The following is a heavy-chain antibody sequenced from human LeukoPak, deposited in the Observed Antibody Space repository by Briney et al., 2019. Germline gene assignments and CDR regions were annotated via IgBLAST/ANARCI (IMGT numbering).Heavy chain of an antibody. V-gene: IGHV1-18*01. CDR2: ISAYNGNT. Sequence: ASVKVSCKASGYTFTSNGISWVRQAPGQGLEWMGWISAYNGNTNYAQKLQGRVTMTTDTSTSTAYMELRSLRSDDTAVYYCARDRFYDYSNYYVDYWGQGTLVTVSS. J-gene: IGHJ4*02. D-gene: IGHD4-11*01. CDR3: ARDRFYDYSNYYVDY. CDR1: GYTFTSNG.